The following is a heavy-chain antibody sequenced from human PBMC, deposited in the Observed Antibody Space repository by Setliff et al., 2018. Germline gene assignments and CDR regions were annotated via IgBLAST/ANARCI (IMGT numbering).Heavy chain of an antibody. CDR2: IYYSGST. CDR1: GGSISSSSYY. Sequence: SETLSLTCTVSGGSISSSSYYRGWIRQPPGKGLEWIGSIYYSGSTYYNPSLKSRVTISVDTSKNQFSLKLSSVTAADTAVYYCARVNQYSSVWYNYYYGMDVWGQGTTVTV. V-gene: IGHV4-39*07. J-gene: IGHJ6*02. D-gene: IGHD6-19*01. CDR3: ARVNQYSSVWYNYYYGMDV.